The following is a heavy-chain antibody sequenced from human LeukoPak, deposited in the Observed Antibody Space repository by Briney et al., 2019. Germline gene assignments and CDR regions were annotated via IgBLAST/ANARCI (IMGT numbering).Heavy chain of an antibody. V-gene: IGHV1-2*02. CDR1: GYTFTGYY. CDR3: AREKLVRLILARWFDP. J-gene: IGHJ5*02. D-gene: IGHD1-1*01. CDR2: INPNSGGT. Sequence: ASAKVSCKASGYTFTGYYMHWVRQAPGQGLEWMGWINPNSGGTNYAQKFQGRVTMTRDTSISTAYMELSRLRSDDTAVYYCAREKLVRLILARWFDPWGQGTLVTVSS.